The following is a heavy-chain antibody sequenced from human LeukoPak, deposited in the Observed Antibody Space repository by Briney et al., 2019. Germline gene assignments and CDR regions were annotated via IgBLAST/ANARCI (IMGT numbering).Heavy chain of an antibody. CDR1: GGSLSGYY. CDR2: INHSGST. V-gene: IGHV4-34*01. Sequence: PSETLSLTCAVYGGSLSGYYWSWIRQPPGKGLEWIGEINHSGSTNYNPSLKSRVTISVDTSKNQFSLKLSSVTAADTAVYYCARGEPSSGWYFPYNWFDPWGQGTLVTVSS. J-gene: IGHJ5*02. CDR3: ARGEPSSGWYFPYNWFDP. D-gene: IGHD6-19*01.